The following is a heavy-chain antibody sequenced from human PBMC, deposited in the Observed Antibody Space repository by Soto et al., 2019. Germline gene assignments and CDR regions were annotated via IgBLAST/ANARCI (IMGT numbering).Heavy chain of an antibody. CDR2: IDWDDDK. CDR3: ARGTVLGDYYYYYMDV. V-gene: IGHV2-70*11. J-gene: IGHJ6*03. Sequence: SGPTLVNPTQTLTLTCTFSGFSLSTSGMCVSWIRQPPGKALEWLARIDWDDDKYYSTSLKTRLTISKDTSKNQVVLTMTNMDPVDTATYYCARGTVLGDYYYYYMDVWGKGTTVTVSS. CDR1: GFSLSTSGMC. D-gene: IGHD3-16*01.